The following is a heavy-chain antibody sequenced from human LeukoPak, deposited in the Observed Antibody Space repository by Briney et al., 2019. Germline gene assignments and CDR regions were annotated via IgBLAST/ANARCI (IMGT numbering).Heavy chain of an antibody. CDR2: ISSNGDST. Sequence: GGSLRLSCAASGFTFSSYAMHWVRQAPGKGLEYVSSISSNGDSTYYTNSVKGRFTISRDNSKNTLFLQMGSLRAEDMAVYYCARGGDYYDSSGCYVAGTYYMDVWGKGTTVTVSS. CDR3: ARGGDYYDSSGCYVAGTYYMDV. CDR1: GFTFSSYA. J-gene: IGHJ6*03. V-gene: IGHV3-64*01. D-gene: IGHD3-22*01.